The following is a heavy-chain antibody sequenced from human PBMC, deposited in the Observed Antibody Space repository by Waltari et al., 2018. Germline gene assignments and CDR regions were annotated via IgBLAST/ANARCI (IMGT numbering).Heavy chain of an antibody. CDR1: GFTFSRYA. CDR3: TKDKYGSGSSSTGMDV. CDR2: ISHDGSNK. J-gene: IGHJ6*02. V-gene: IGHV3-30*18. D-gene: IGHD3-10*01. Sequence: QVHLVESGGGVVQPGRSLRLSCAAPGFTFSRYAMPWVRQAPGKGLEWVADISHDGSNKYYADSVKGRFTVSRDNSKNTLFLQMDSLRAEDTALFYCTKDKYGSGSSSTGMDVWGQGTTVTVSS.